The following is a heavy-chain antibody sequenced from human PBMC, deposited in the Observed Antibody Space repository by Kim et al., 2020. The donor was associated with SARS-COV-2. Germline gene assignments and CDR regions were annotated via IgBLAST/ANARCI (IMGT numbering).Heavy chain of an antibody. J-gene: IGHJ4*02. D-gene: IGHD3-22*01. V-gene: IGHV3-15*01. CDR1: GSTVSNAW. CDR3: TTYYSGYDYNYFDY. Sequence: GGSLRLSCAASGSTVSNAWMSWVRLAPGKGLEWIGRIKSKADGGTTDYGAPVKGRFSISRDDSKNTLYLQMNSLKTEDTAVYYCTTYYSGYDYNYFDYWGQGTLVTVSS. CDR2: IKSKADGGTT.